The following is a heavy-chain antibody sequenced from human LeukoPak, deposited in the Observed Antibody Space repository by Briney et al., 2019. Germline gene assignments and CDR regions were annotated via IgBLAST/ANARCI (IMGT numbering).Heavy chain of an antibody. CDR3: AGTAYHYFDY. J-gene: IGHJ4*02. CDR2: IYSSGST. D-gene: IGHD3-16*01. CDR1: GGSISSYY. Sequence: SETLSLTCSVSGGSISSYYWSWIRQPAGKGLEWIGRIYSSGSTNYNPSLKSRVTMSVDTSKNPFSLKLSSVTAADTAVYYCAGTAYHYFDYWGQGTLVTVSS. V-gene: IGHV4-4*07.